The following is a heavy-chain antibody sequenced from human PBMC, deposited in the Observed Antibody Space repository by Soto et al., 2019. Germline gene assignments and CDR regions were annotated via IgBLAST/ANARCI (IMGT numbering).Heavy chain of an antibody. J-gene: IGHJ3*02. Sequence: QVQLVESGGGLVHPGMSLRLSCAASGFSFSHYAMHWVCQAPGKGLEWVALISYDGSNKYYADSVRGRFTISRDNTENTLYLQMDSLRAEDTAEYYCARESRYCSGGSFSSQHAFDIWGQGTMVTVSS. CDR2: ISYDGSNK. CDR1: GFSFSHYA. CDR3: ARESRYCSGGSFSSQHAFDI. V-gene: IGHV3-30-3*01. D-gene: IGHD2-15*01.